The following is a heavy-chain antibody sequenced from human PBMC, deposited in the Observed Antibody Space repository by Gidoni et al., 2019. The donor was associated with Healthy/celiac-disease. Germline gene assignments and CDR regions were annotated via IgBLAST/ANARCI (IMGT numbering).Heavy chain of an antibody. CDR2: ISAYNGNT. CDR3: ARGFVVVPAAMPGWFDP. Sequence: QVQLVQSGAEVKKPGASVKVSCEASGYTFTSYGISWVRQAPGQGLEWMGWISAYNGNTNYAQKLQGRVTMTTDTSTSTAYMELRSLRSDDTAVYYCARGFVVVPAAMPGWFDPWGQGTLVTVSS. CDR1: GYTFTSYG. V-gene: IGHV1-18*01. D-gene: IGHD2-2*01. J-gene: IGHJ5*02.